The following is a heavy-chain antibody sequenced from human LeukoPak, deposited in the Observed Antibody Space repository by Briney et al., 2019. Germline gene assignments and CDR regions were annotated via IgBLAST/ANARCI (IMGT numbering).Heavy chain of an antibody. J-gene: IGHJ1*01. D-gene: IGHD3-22*01. CDR1: GGSIRSFY. CDR3: ARGSRYHYDSSGYYYEEYFQH. CDR2: IYYSGST. V-gene: IGHV4-59*01. Sequence: SETLSLTCTVSGGSIRSFYWSWIRQPPGKGLEWIGDIYYSGSTNYNPSLKSRVAISVDTSKNQFSLKLSSVTAADTAVYYCARGSRYHYDSSGYYYEEYFQHWGQGTPVTVSS.